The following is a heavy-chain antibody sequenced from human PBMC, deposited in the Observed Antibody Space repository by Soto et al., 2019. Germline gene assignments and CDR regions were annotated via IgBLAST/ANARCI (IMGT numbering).Heavy chain of an antibody. V-gene: IGHV3-21*01. CDR3: ARWGYCSSTSCYLLKEDGMDV. Sequence: PGGSLRLSCAASGFTFSSYSMNWVRQAPGKGLEWVSSISSSSSYIYYADSVKGRFTISRDNAKNSLYLQMNSLRAEDTAVYYCARWGYCSSTSCYLLKEDGMDVWGQGTTVTVSS. CDR2: ISSSSSYI. J-gene: IGHJ6*02. CDR1: GFTFSSYS. D-gene: IGHD2-2*01.